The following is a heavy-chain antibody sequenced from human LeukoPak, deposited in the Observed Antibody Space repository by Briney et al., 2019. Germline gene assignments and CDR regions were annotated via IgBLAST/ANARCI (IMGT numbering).Heavy chain of an antibody. Sequence: KTSETLSLTCAVYGESFSDHYWNWIRLVPGKGLEWIGEVNRSGRANYNPYLKSRVTISTDTSKNQFSLKVNSMNAADTAIYYCARGSQSSTWRYYFDYWGQGSLVTVSS. V-gene: IGHV4-34*01. CDR3: ARGSQSSTWRYYFDY. D-gene: IGHD6-13*01. CDR2: VNRSGRA. J-gene: IGHJ4*02. CDR1: GESFSDHY.